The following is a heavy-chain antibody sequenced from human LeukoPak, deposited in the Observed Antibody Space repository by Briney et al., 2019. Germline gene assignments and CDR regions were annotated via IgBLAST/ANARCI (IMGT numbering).Heavy chain of an antibody. CDR2: ISGSGDII. CDR1: GFTFTTYA. D-gene: IGHD6-19*01. Sequence: GGSLRLSCAASGFTFTTYAMSWVRQAPGKGLEWVSVISGSGDIIYYADSVKGRFTISRDNSKNTLYLQMNRLRAEDTAIYYCAKMIHYILGIAVAFDYWGQGSLVTVSS. J-gene: IGHJ4*02. V-gene: IGHV3-23*01. CDR3: AKMIHYILGIAVAFDY.